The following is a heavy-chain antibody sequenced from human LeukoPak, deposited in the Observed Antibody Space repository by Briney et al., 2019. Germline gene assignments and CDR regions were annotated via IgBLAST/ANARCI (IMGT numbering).Heavy chain of an antibody. CDR3: VASYSTSSGVDH. V-gene: IGHV4-59*08. Sequence: SETLSLTCTVSGGSISSYYWSWIRQPPGKGLEWIGYFYYSGSTNYIPSLRSRVTISVDKSNWQVSLTLKSVTAADTAVYYCVASYSTSSGVDHWGQGTLVTVSS. CDR1: GGSISSYY. D-gene: IGHD2/OR15-2a*01. J-gene: IGHJ4*02. CDR2: FYYSGST.